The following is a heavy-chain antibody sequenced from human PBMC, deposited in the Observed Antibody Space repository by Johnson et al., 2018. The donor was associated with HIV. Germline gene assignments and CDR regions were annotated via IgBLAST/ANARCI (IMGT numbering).Heavy chain of an antibody. CDR2: MSYDGSNK. V-gene: IGHV3-30*03. Sequence: QVQLVESGGGLVQPGGSLRLSCAASGFTFDDYGMSWVRQAPGKGLEWVAIMSYDGSNKYYADSVKGRFTISRDNSKNTLYLQMNSLRAEDTAVYYCARAGQQWLADAFDIWGQGTMVTVSS. CDR1: GFTFDDYG. J-gene: IGHJ3*02. D-gene: IGHD6-19*01. CDR3: ARAGQQWLADAFDI.